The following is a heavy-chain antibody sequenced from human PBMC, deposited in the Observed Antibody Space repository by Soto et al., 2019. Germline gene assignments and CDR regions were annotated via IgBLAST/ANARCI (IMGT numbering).Heavy chain of an antibody. V-gene: IGHV4-34*01. CDR1: GGYFRGYY. J-gene: IGHJ6*01. CDR2: INHSGST. Sequence: SETLSLTCAVYGGYFRGYYWSLIRQPPGKGLEWIGEINHSGSTNYNPSLKSRVTISVDTSKNQFSLKLSSVTAADTAVYYCARAYRGDSSGYYYGHYYYGMDVWGQGTTVTVSS. D-gene: IGHD3-22*01. CDR3: ARAYRGDSSGYYYGHYYYGMDV.